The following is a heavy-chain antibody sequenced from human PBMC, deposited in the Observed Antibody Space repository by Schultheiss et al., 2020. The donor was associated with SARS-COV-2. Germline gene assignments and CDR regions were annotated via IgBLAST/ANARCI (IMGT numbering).Heavy chain of an antibody. CDR2: INEYGSIT. Sequence: GGSLRLSCAASGFTFSSYGMHWVRQAPGKGLVWVSRINEYGSITDYADSVKGRFTISRDNSKNTLYLQMNSLRAEDTAVYYCASGVTGTFYYYYGMDVWGQGTTVTVSS. V-gene: IGHV3-74*01. D-gene: IGHD1-20*01. CDR3: ASGVTGTFYYYYGMDV. CDR1: GFTFSSYG. J-gene: IGHJ6*02.